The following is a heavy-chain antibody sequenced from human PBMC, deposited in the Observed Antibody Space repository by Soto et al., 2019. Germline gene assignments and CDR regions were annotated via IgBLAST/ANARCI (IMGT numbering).Heavy chain of an antibody. V-gene: IGHV1-18*01. Sequence: VASVKVSCKASGYTFTSYGISWVRQAPGQGLEWMGWISAYNGNTNYAQKLQGRVTMTTDTSTSTAYIELRSLRSDDTAVYYCARPSSGWYFLDYWGQGTLVTVSS. CDR2: ISAYNGNT. D-gene: IGHD6-19*01. CDR3: ARPSSGWYFLDY. J-gene: IGHJ4*02. CDR1: GYTFTSYG.